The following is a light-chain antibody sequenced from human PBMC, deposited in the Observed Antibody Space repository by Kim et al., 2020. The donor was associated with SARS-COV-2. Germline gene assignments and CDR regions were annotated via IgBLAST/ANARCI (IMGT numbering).Light chain of an antibody. V-gene: IGKV3-20*01. CDR1: QSLSNNY. CDR3: QYYGRSLYT. Sequence: EIVLTQSPGTLSLSPGERATLSCRASQSLSNNYLAWYQQKPGQAPRLLIYGVSNMATGIPDRFSGSGSGTDFTLTISRLEPEDFVVYYCQYYGRSLYTFGQGTKLEI. CDR2: GVS. J-gene: IGKJ2*01.